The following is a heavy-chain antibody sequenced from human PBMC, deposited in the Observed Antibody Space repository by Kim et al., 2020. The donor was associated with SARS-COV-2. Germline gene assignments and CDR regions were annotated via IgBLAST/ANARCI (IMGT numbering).Heavy chain of an antibody. V-gene: IGHV3-33*01. Sequence: GGSLRLSCAASGFTFSSYGMHWVRQAPGKGLEWVAVIWYDGSNKYYADSVKGRFTISRDNSKNTLYLQMNSLRAEDTAVYYCARAQQLWSNDAFDIWGQGTMVTVSS. CDR3: ARAQQLWSNDAFDI. CDR2: IWYDGSNK. J-gene: IGHJ3*02. D-gene: IGHD5-18*01. CDR1: GFTFSSYG.